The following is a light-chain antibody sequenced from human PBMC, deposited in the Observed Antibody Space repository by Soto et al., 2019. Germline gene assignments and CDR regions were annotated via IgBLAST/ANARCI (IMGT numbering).Light chain of an antibody. Sequence: EIVLTQSPAILSVAPGERATLSCRASQSISRGLAWYQRKPGPAPRLLISDASTRATGIPARFSGSGSGTEFTLTISRLQSEDFALYYCHQYNSWPPGTFGQGTKVDIK. CDR2: DAS. J-gene: IGKJ2*01. CDR3: HQYNSWPPGT. V-gene: IGKV3-15*01. CDR1: QSISRG.